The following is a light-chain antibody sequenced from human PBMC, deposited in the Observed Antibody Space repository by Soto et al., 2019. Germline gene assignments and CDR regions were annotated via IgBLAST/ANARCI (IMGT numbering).Light chain of an antibody. J-gene: IGKJ1*01. Sequence: DIQMHQSPSTLSGSVGDRVTITGRASQTISSWLAWYQQKPGKAPKLLIYKASTLKSGVPSRFSGSGSGTEFTLTISSLQPDDFATYYCQHYNSYSEAVGQGTKVDIK. CDR3: QHYNSYSEA. CDR1: QTISSW. V-gene: IGKV1-5*03. CDR2: KAS.